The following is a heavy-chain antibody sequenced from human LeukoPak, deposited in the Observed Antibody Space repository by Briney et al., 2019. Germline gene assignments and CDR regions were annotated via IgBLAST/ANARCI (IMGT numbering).Heavy chain of an antibody. CDR3: ARVPLTYCGGDCSYNWFDP. CDR1: GYSFTSYW. CDR2: IYPGDSDT. D-gene: IGHD2-21*02. V-gene: IGHV5-51*01. J-gene: IGHJ5*02. Sequence: GESLKISCKGSGYSFTSYWIGWVRQMPGKGLEWMGIIYPGDSDTRYSPSFQGQVTISADKSISTAYLQWSSLKASDTAMYYCARVPLTYCGGDCSYNWFDPWGQRTLVTVSS.